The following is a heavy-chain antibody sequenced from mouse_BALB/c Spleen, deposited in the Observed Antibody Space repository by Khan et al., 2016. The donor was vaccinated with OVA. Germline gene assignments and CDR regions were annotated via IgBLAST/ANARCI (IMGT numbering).Heavy chain of an antibody. V-gene: IGHV9-3-1*01. J-gene: IGHJ4*01. D-gene: IGHD2-3*01. CDR1: GYTFTNYG. Sequence: QIQLVQSGPELKKPGETVKISCKASGYTFTNYGVNWVKQAPGKGLKWMGWINTYTGEPTYADDFKGRFAFSLETSSSTAYLQINNLKNEDTATYFCARGIYDGYLYGRDYWGQGTSVTVSS. CDR2: INTYTGEP. CDR3: ARGIYDGYLYGRDY.